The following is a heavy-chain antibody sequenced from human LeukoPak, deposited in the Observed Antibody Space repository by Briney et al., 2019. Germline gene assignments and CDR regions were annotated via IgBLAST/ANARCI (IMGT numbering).Heavy chain of an antibody. CDR1: GYTFTGYF. V-gene: IGHV1-2*02. Sequence: ASVKVSCKASGYTFTGYFMHWVRQAPGQGLEWMGWTNPNSGGTKYAQKFQGRVTMTRDMSISTAYVELTSLRSEDTAVYYCARAKDFWSGYYTGDYFDYWGQGTLVTVSS. CDR2: TNPNSGGT. J-gene: IGHJ4*02. D-gene: IGHD3-3*01. CDR3: ARAKDFWSGYYTGDYFDY.